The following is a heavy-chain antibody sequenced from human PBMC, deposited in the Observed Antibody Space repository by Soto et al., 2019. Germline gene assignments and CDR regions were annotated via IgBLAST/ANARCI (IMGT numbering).Heavy chain of an antibody. Sequence: GGSLRLSFGASGFTFSNTAMSWFRQAPGKGLEWVSVISGSGGSTYYADSVKGRFTISRDNSKNTLYLQMNSLRAEDTAVYYCARRGSGSYYDYWGQGT. V-gene: IGHV3-23*01. D-gene: IGHD1-26*01. CDR2: ISGSGGST. J-gene: IGHJ4*02. CDR3: ARRGSGSYYDY. CDR1: GFTFSNTA.